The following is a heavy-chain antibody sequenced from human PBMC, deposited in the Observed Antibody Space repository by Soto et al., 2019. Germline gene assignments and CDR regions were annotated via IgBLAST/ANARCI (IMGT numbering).Heavy chain of an antibody. Sequence: SETLCLTCTVSGCTISSSSYYWVWIRQAPGKGLEWIGSSYYSGSTYYNPSLKSRVTISVDTSKNQFPLKLSSVTAADTAVYYCERVSRFGSPDYDMDVWGKGTTVTVS. D-gene: IGHD3-10*01. V-gene: IGHV4-39*01. CDR3: ERVSRFGSPDYDMDV. CDR2: SYYSGST. CDR1: GCTISSSSYY. J-gene: IGHJ6*03.